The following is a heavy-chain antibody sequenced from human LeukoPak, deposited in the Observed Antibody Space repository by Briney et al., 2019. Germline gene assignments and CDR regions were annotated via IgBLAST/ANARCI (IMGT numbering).Heavy chain of an antibody. CDR3: AKDSAVPGYYYYGMDV. V-gene: IGHV3-23*01. Sequence: PGGSLRLSCVVSGFRFSNYWMTWVRQAPGKGLEWVSAISGSGGSTYYADSVKGRFTISRDNSKNTLYLQMNSLRAEDTAVYYCAKDSAVPGYYYYGMDVWGQGTTVTVSS. J-gene: IGHJ6*02. CDR2: ISGSGGST. D-gene: IGHD1-26*01. CDR1: GFRFSNYW.